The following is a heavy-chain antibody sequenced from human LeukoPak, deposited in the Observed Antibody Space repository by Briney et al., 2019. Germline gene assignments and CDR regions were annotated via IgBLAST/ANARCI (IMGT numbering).Heavy chain of an antibody. J-gene: IGHJ4*02. Sequence: GGSLRLSCAASGFTFSSYGMHWVRQAPGKGLEWVAVIWYDGSNKYHADSVKGRFTISRDNSKNTLYLHMNSLSTEDTAVYYCARDRDLTYYYDSGSYLLPDHWGQGTLVTVSS. CDR3: ARDRDLTYYYDSGSYLLPDH. V-gene: IGHV3-33*01. CDR2: IWYDGSNK. D-gene: IGHD3-22*01. CDR1: GFTFSSYG.